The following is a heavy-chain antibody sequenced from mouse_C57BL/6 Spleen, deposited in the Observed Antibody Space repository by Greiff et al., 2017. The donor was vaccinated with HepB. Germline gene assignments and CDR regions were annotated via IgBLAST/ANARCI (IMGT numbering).Heavy chain of an antibody. Sequence: DVHLVESGGGLVKPGGSLKLSCAASGFTFSSYAMSWVRQTPEKRLEWVATISDGGSYTYYPDNVKGRFTISRDNAKNNLYLQMSHLKSEDTAMYYCARLITTVVAFDYWGQGTTLTVSS. CDR2: ISDGGSYT. J-gene: IGHJ2*01. CDR3: ARLITTVVAFDY. CDR1: GFTFSSYA. D-gene: IGHD1-1*01. V-gene: IGHV5-4*01.